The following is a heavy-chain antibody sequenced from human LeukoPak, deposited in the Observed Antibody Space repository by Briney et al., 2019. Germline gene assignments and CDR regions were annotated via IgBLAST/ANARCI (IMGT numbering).Heavy chain of an antibody. Sequence: SETLSLTCTVSGGSISSGSYYWSWIRQPAGKGLEWIGRIYTSGSTNYNPSLKSRVTISVDTSKNQFSLKLSSVTAADTAVYYCARKGYSNYDQFDYWGQGTLVTVSS. CDR2: IYTSGST. J-gene: IGHJ4*02. CDR3: ARKGYSNYDQFDY. D-gene: IGHD4-11*01. CDR1: GGSISSGSYY. V-gene: IGHV4-61*02.